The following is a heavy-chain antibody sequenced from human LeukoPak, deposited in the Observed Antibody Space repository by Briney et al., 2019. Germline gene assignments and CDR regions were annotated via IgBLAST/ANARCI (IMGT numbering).Heavy chain of an antibody. Sequence: SVKVSCKASGGTFSSYDISWVRQAPGQGLEWMGGIIPIFGTANYAQKFQGRVTITTDESTSTAYMELSSLRSEDTAVYYCARSTNYYYYYMDVWGKGTTVTVSS. CDR1: GGTFSSYD. J-gene: IGHJ6*03. CDR2: IIPIFGTA. CDR3: ARSTNYYYYYMDV. V-gene: IGHV1-69*05.